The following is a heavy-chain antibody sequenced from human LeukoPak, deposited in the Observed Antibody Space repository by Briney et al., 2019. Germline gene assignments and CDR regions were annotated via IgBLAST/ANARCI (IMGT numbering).Heavy chain of an antibody. J-gene: IGHJ5*01. CDR2: MCGTAGCT. D-gene: IGHD3-22*01. CDR3: AKDRPNFHENSGHYYRRDGDS. V-gene: IGHV3-23*01. CDR1: GFTFYMYA. Sequence: GGSLTLSCQASGFTFYMYAMSWVRQAPGEGLEWVASMCGTAGCTFYPDSVKGRFTISRDNSKNVLYLRMNSLTAEDTAIYYCAKDRPNFHENSGHYYRRDGDSWGQGTLVTVSS.